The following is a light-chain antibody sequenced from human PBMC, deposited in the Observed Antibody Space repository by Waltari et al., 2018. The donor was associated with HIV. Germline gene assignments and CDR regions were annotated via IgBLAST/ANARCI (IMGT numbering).Light chain of an antibody. V-gene: IGLV1-47*01. CDR1: NSNIGSNS. CDR3: AAWDHSLSARV. CDR2: RDN. Sequence: QSVLTQPPSASGTPGQRVTISCSGSNSNIGSNSVYWYQQFPGTAPKLLIYRDNQRPSGGPDRFSGSKSGTSASLAFSGLRSEDEADYYCAAWDHSLSARVFGGGTKMTVL. J-gene: IGLJ3*02.